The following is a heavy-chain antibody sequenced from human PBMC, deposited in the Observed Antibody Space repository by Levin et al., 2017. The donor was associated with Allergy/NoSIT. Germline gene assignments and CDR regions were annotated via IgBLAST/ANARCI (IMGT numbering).Heavy chain of an antibody. CDR2: ISSYGGST. V-gene: IGHV3-64*02. D-gene: IGHD4-17*01. CDR1: GFTFSSYA. J-gene: IGHJ4*02. Sequence: GGSLRLSCPASGFTFSSYAMFWVRQAPGKGLEYVSTISSYGGSTYYADSVKGRFTISRDNSKNTLYLQMGSLSAEDMAVYYCGRGGHYGDYIAYWGQGTLVTVSS. CDR3: GRGGHYGDYIAY.